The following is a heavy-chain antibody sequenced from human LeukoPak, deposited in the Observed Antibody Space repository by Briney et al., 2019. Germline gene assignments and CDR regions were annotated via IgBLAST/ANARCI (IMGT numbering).Heavy chain of an antibody. CDR1: GFTFNYYA. J-gene: IGHJ4*02. V-gene: IGHV3-23*01. D-gene: IGHD3-10*01. Sequence: GGSLRLSCAASGFTFNYYAMNWVRQAPGRGLEWVSAVLGGGDTTSYADSVKGRFTISRDNSKNTLYLQMNSLRAEDTAVYYCAKDLVSQRGVGSSEKVDYWGQGTLVTVSS. CDR2: VLGGGDTT. CDR3: AKDLVSQRGVGSSEKVDY.